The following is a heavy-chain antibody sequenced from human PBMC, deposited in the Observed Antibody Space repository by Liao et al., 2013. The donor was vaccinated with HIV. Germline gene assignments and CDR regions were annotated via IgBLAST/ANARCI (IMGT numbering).Heavy chain of an antibody. D-gene: IGHD4-11*01. CDR3: AAYSNYVEKWFDP. CDR2: IYSSGRT. Sequence: QMQLQESGPGLVKPSETLSLTCSVSGGSISGSTFYWGWIRQAPGKGLEYIGTIYSSGRTNLNSSFKSRVTISMDTSKNQFSLKLSSVTAADTAVYYCAAYSNYVEKWFDPWGQGTLVTVSS. J-gene: IGHJ5*02. CDR1: GGSISGSTFY. V-gene: IGHV4-39*07.